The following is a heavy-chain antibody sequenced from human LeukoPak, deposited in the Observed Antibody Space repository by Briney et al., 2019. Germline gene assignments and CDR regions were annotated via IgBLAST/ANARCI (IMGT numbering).Heavy chain of an antibody. CDR3: ARGRCSSTSCPYYYYYGMDV. CDR1: GGSFSGYY. J-gene: IGHJ6*02. V-gene: IGHV4-34*01. D-gene: IGHD2-2*01. Sequence: SETLSLTCAVYGGSFSGYYWSWIRQPPGKGLEWIGEINHSGSTNYNPSLKSRVTISVDTSKNQFSLKLSSVTAADTAVYYCARGRCSSTSCPYYYYYGMDVWGQGTTVTVSS. CDR2: INHSGST.